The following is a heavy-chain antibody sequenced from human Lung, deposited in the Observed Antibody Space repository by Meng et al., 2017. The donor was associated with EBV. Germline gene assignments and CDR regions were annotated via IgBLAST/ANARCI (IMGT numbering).Heavy chain of an antibody. CDR3: TRWSYGGTAY. CDR2: IKSKTDGGTT. D-gene: IGHD4-23*01. CDR1: GFTFRNAW. V-gene: IGHV3-15*01. J-gene: IGHJ4*02. Sequence: EVQLVESGGGLIKPGGSLRVSCAASGFTFRNAWMSWVRQAPGKGLEWVGRIKSKTDGGTTDYAAPVKGRFTISRDDSKNTLYLQMNSLKTEDTAVYYCTRWSYGGTAYWGQGTLVTVAS.